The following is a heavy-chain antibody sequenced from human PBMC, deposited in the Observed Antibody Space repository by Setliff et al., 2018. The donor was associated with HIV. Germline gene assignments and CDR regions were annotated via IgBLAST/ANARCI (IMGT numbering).Heavy chain of an antibody. V-gene: IGHV4-39*02. D-gene: IGHD1-7*01. J-gene: IGHJ6*03. CDR3: ARDRSTWNYGKNYMDV. CDR1: GGSISSSSYY. CDR2: INYSGST. Sequence: PSETLSLTCTVSGGSISSSSYYWGWIRQPPGKGLEWIGSINYSGSTYQNPSLKSRVTISVDTSKNQYSLKLSSVTAADTAVYYCARDRSTWNYGKNYMDVWGKGTTVTVSS.